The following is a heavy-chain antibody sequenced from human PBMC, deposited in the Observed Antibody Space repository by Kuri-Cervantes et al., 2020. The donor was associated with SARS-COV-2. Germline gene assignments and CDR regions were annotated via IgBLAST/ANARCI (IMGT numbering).Heavy chain of an antibody. V-gene: IGHV3-48*02. D-gene: IGHD3-3*01. J-gene: IGHJ6*02. Sequence: GGSLRLSCAASGVTFSNYDINWIRQAPGMGLEWVKYISSSSRTMYNADSVKGRFTISRDNAKNSLYLQMNSLTDEDTAVYYCARDGGTYYDFWSGYHGRGIDVWGQGTTVTVSS. CDR1: GVTFSNYD. CDR3: ARDGGTYYDFWSGYHGRGIDV. CDR2: ISSSSRTM.